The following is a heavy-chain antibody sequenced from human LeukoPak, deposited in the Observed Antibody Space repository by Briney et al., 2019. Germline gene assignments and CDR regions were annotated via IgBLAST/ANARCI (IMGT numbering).Heavy chain of an antibody. J-gene: IGHJ4*02. D-gene: IGHD3-16*02. CDR3: AKSLYGGCDY. CDR2: VNGNGGST. CDR1: GFIFSTYA. Sequence: GGSLRLSCAASGFIFSTYAMSWVRQAPGKGLEWVSGVNGNGGSTSYADSVKGRFTIFRDNSKNTVYLQMNSLRVEDTAVYYCAKSLYGGCDYWGQGTVVTVSS. V-gene: IGHV3-23*01.